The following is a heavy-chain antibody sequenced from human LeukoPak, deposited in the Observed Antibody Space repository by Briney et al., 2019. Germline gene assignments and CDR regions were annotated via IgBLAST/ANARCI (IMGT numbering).Heavy chain of an antibody. CDR2: ISSSSSYI. CDR3: ASEFQQYLYDY. V-gene: IGHV3-21*01. D-gene: IGHD2-2*01. CDR1: GFTFSSYS. J-gene: IGHJ4*02. Sequence: GGSLRLSCAASGFTFSSYSMNWVRQAPGKGLEWVSSISSSSSYIYYADSVKGRFTISRDNAKNSLYLQMNSLRAEDTAVYYCASEFQQYLYDYWGQGTLVTVSS.